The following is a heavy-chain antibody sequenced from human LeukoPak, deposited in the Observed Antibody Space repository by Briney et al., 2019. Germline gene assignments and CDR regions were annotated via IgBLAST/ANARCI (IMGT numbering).Heavy chain of an antibody. D-gene: IGHD2-2*01. J-gene: IGHJ4*02. CDR1: GFTFSSYA. Sequence: PGGSLRLSCAASGFTFSSYAMSWVRQAPGKGLEWVAVIWYGGSNKYYADSVKGRFTISRDNSKNTLYLQMNSLRAEDTAVYYCAKGGTSLDYWGQGTLVTVSS. CDR3: AKGGTSLDY. V-gene: IGHV3-30*02. CDR2: IWYGGSNK.